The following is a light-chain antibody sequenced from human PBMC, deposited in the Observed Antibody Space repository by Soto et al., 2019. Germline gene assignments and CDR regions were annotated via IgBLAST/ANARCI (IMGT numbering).Light chain of an antibody. V-gene: IGLV2-14*03. CDR1: SSDFGGYNY. Sequence: QSVLTQPASVSGSPGQSITISCTGTSSDFGGYNYVSWYQQHPGKAPKLMIYDVASRPSGVSDRFSGSKSGNTASLTISGLQAEDEADYYCSSYTSSSTLYVFGTGTKAPS. CDR3: SSYTSSSTLYV. CDR2: DVA. J-gene: IGLJ1*01.